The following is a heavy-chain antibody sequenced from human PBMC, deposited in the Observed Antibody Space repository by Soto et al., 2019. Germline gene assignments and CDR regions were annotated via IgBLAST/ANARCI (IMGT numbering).Heavy chain of an antibody. J-gene: IGHJ6*02. V-gene: IGHV4-59*01. CDR3: ARFIVGGDYYGMDV. Sequence: SETLSLTCTVSGGSISSYYWSWILQPPGKGLEWIGYIYYSGSTNYNPSLKSRVTISVDTSKNQFSLKLSSVTAADTAVYYCARFIVGGDYYGMDVWGQGTTVTVS. D-gene: IGHD1-26*01. CDR2: IYYSGST. CDR1: GGSISSYY.